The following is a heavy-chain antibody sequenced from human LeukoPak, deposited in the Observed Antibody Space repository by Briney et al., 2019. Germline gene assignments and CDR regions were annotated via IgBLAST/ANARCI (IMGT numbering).Heavy chain of an antibody. CDR3: AKDPFHGGQLVNHWYFDL. D-gene: IGHD6-13*01. CDR1: GFTFSSYG. J-gene: IGHJ2*01. Sequence: GGSLRLSCAASGFTFSSYGMHWVRQAPGKGLEWVAFIRYDGSNKYYADSVKGRFTISRDNSKNTLYLQMNSLRAEDTAVYYCAKDPFHGGQLVNHWYFDLWGRGTLVTVSS. CDR2: IRYDGSNK. V-gene: IGHV3-30*02.